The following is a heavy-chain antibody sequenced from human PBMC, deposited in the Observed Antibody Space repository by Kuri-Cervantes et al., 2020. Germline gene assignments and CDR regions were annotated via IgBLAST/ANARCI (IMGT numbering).Heavy chain of an antibody. CDR1: GFTFSSYA. CDR3: ARYPSSYYYYYYMDV. CDR2: ISYDGSNK. D-gene: IGHD2-2*01. Sequence: GESLKISCAASGFTFSSYAMHWVRQAPGKGLEWVAVISYDGSNKYYADSVKGRFTISRDNSKNTLYLQMNSLRAEDTAVYYCARYPSSYYYYYYMDVWGKGTTVTVSS. J-gene: IGHJ6*03. V-gene: IGHV3-30*01.